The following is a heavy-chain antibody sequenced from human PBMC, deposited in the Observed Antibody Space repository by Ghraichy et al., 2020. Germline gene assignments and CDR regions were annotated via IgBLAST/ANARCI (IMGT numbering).Heavy chain of an antibody. CDR1: GGSISSYY. J-gene: IGHJ6*02. Sequence: SETLSLTCTVSGGSISSYYWSWIRQPPGKGLEWIGYIYYSGNTNYNPSLKSRVTISVDTSKNQFSLKLSSVTAADTAVYYCARARGYSYGYYYYGMDVWGQGTTVTVSS. D-gene: IGHD5-18*01. V-gene: IGHV4-59*01. CDR2: IYYSGNT. CDR3: ARARGYSYGYYYYGMDV.